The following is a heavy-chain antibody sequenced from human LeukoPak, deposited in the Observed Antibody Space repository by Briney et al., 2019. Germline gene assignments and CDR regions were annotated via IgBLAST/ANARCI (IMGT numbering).Heavy chain of an antibody. J-gene: IGHJ4*02. CDR3: ARVRSSWYSYFDY. CDR2: IYYSGST. CDR1: GGSISIYY. D-gene: IGHD6-13*01. Sequence: SGTLSLTCTVSGGSISIYYWSWIRQPPGKGLEWIGYIYYSGSTNYNPSLKSRVTISVDTSKNQFSLKLSSVTAADTAVYYCARVRSSWYSYFDYWGQGTLVTVSS. V-gene: IGHV4-59*01.